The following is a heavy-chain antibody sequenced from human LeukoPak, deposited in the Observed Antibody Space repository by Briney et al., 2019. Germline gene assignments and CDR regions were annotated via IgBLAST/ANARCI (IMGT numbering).Heavy chain of an antibody. CDR1: GYTFTGYY. Sequence: GASVKVSCKASGYTFTGYYMHWVRQAPGQGLEWMGWINPNSGGTNYAQKFQGRVTMTRDTSISTASMELSRLRCDDTAVYYCARDRDSGSYYDFDYWGQGTLVTVSS. CDR2: INPNSGGT. CDR3: ARDRDSGSYYDFDY. D-gene: IGHD1-26*01. J-gene: IGHJ4*02. V-gene: IGHV1-2*02.